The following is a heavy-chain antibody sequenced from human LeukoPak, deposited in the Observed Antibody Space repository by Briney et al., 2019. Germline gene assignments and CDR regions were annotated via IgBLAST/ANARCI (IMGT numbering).Heavy chain of an antibody. D-gene: IGHD2-2*01. CDR2: ISSSSYI. V-gene: IGHV3-21*01. CDR3: ARDLYQLPQIDY. Sequence: GGSLRLSCAASGFTFSSYSMNWVRQAPGKGLEWVSSISSSSYIYYADSVKGRFTISRDNAKNSLYLQMNSLRAEDTAVYYCARDLYQLPQIDYWGQGTLVTVSS. CDR1: GFTFSSYS. J-gene: IGHJ4*02.